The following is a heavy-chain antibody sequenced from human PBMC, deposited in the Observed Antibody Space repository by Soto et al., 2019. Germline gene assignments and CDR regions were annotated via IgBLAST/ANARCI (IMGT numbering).Heavy chain of an antibody. Sequence: QVQLVESGGGLVKPGGSLRLSCAASGFTFSAYYISWIRQAPGKGLEWVSYISSSGSTIYSANSVKGPFTISRDNAKNSLYLQMNSLRAEDTAVYYCARATMVRGVKDYWGQGTLVTVSS. V-gene: IGHV3-11*01. J-gene: IGHJ4*02. CDR1: GFTFSAYY. CDR3: ARATMVRGVKDY. CDR2: ISSSGSTI. D-gene: IGHD3-10*01.